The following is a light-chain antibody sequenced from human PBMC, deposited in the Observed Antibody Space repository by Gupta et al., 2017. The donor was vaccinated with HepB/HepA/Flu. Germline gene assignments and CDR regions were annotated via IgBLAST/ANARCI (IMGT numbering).Light chain of an antibody. CDR2: HAS. V-gene: IGKV3-15*01. Sequence: EIVLTQSPATLSVTPGRRATLSCRASQNIGSNLAWYQQRPGHPPRLLIFHASLRAAGTPSRFSCTGSGTEFTLTISSPQSEDSAVYYCQHYTDWPPWTFGQGTKVEIK. CDR3: QHYTDWPPWT. CDR1: QNIGSN. J-gene: IGKJ1*01.